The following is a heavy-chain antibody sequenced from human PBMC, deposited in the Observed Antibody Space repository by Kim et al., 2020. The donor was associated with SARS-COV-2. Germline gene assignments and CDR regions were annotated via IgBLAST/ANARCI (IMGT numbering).Heavy chain of an antibody. CDR3: ARDTRAIVVVREMDV. D-gene: IGHD2-21*01. V-gene: IGHV3-48*02. J-gene: IGHJ6*02. Sequence: GGSLRLSCAASGFTFSSYSMNWVRQAPGKGLEWVSYISSSSSTIYYADSVKGRFTISRDNAKNSLYLQMNSLRDEDTAVYYCARDTRAIVVVREMDVWGQGTTVTVSS. CDR2: ISSSSSTI. CDR1: GFTFSSYS.